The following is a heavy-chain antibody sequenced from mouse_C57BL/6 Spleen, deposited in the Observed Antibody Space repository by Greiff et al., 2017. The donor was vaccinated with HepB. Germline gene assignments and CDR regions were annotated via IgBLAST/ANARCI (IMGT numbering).Heavy chain of an antibody. J-gene: IGHJ4*01. Sequence: QVQLQQPGTELVKPGASVKLSCKASGYTFASYWMHWVKQRPGQGLEWIGNINPSNGGTNYNEKFKSKTTLTVDKSSSTAYMQLSSLTSEDSAVYYCARGYYDYDGAMDYWGQGTSVTVSS. CDR2: INPSNGGT. V-gene: IGHV1-53*01. D-gene: IGHD2-4*01. CDR3: ARGYYDYDGAMDY. CDR1: GYTFASYW.